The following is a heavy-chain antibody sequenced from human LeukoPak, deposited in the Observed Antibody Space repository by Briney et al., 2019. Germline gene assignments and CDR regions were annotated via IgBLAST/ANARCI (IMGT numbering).Heavy chain of an antibody. CDR3: ARDPERWLRMGYFDY. V-gene: IGHV3-21*01. Sequence: GGSLRLSCAASGFTFSTSAMNWVRQVPGKGLEWVSSINSVSSHIYYAASVRGRFTISRDNARNSVYLQMNSLRGEDTAVYYCARDPERWLRMGYFDYWGHGTLVTVSS. CDR1: GFTFSTSA. D-gene: IGHD5-12*01. CDR2: INSVSSHI. J-gene: IGHJ4*01.